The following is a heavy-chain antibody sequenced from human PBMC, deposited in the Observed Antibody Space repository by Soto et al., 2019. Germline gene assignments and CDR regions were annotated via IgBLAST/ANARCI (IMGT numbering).Heavy chain of an antibody. CDR2: IYKSTTT. CDR1: SGSASPHY. D-gene: IGHD2-15*01. J-gene: IGHJ5*01. Sequence: PSETLSLTCTVSSGSASPHYWSWIRQPPGQALEYIGYIYKSTTTYYNPSFESRVAISLDTSKSQFSLTVTSVTAADTAVYFCARGRYCLTGRCFPNWFDSWGQGTLVTVSS. V-gene: IGHV4-4*08. CDR3: ARGRYCLTGRCFPNWFDS.